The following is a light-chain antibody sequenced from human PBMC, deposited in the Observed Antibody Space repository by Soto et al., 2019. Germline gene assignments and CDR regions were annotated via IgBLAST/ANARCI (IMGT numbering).Light chain of an antibody. Sequence: QSVLTQPASVSGSPGQSITISCTGTSSDVGGYNYVSWYQQHPGKAPKLMIYDVSNRPSGVSNRFSGSKSGNTASLTISGLQAEDEADYYCSSYVSSSTVVFGSGTKLTVL. J-gene: IGLJ1*01. CDR1: SSDVGGYNY. CDR3: SSYVSSSTVV. V-gene: IGLV2-14*01. CDR2: DVS.